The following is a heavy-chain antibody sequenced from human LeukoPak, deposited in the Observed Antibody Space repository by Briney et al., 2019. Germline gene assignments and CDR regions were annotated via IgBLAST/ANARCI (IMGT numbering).Heavy chain of an antibody. J-gene: IGHJ3*02. CDR3: ARGDSSGLDAFDI. CDR1: GGSISSGSYY. V-gene: IGHV4-61*02. CDR2: IYTSGST. Sequence: MTSETLSLTCTVSGGSISSGSYYWSWIRQPAGKGLEWIGRIYTSGSTNYNPSLKSRVTISVDKSKNQFSLKLSSVTAADTAVYYCARGDSSGLDAFDIWGQGTMVTVSS. D-gene: IGHD6-19*01.